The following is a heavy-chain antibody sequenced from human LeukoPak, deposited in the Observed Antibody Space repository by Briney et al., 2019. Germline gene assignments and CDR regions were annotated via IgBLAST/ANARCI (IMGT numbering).Heavy chain of an antibody. CDR1: GYTFTGYY. Sequence: GASVKVSCKASGYTFTGYYMHWVRQAPGQGLEWMGWINPNSGGTNYAQKFQGRVTMTRDTSISTAYMELSRLRSDDTAVYYCAKPPFNTMFDAFDIWGQGTMVTVSS. CDR3: AKPPFNTMFDAFDI. D-gene: IGHD3-10*02. CDR2: INPNSGGT. V-gene: IGHV1-2*02. J-gene: IGHJ3*02.